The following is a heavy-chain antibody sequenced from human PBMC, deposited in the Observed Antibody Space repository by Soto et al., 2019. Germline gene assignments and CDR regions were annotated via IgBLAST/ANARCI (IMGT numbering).Heavy chain of an antibody. D-gene: IGHD4-17*01. V-gene: IGHV1-8*01. Sequence: QVQLVQSGSEVKKPGASVKVSCKAPGYTFTSHDINWVRQATGQGLEWMGWMNPYSGNTGYAQKFHGRVNMTRDTSTSTAYMDLSSLTSEDTAIYYCARPSVAVITRDDAFAIWGQGTMVTVSS. CDR3: ARPSVAVITRDDAFAI. CDR2: MNPYSGNT. J-gene: IGHJ3*02. CDR1: GYTFTSHD.